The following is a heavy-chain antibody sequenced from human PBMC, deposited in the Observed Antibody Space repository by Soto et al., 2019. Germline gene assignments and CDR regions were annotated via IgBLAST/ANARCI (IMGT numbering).Heavy chain of an antibody. CDR2: ISSDNGNT. J-gene: IGHJ6*02. CDR3: ARDQGITTFGVYSMYYYGMDV. CDR1: GYTFTSSG. V-gene: IGHV1-18*01. Sequence: VASVKVSCKASGYTFTSSGISWVRQAPGRGLEWMGWISSDNGNTNYAQHLQGRVSMTTDTSTSTAYMDLRSLRSDDTAVYYCARDQGITTFGVYSMYYYGMDVWGQGTTVTVSS. D-gene: IGHD3-3*01.